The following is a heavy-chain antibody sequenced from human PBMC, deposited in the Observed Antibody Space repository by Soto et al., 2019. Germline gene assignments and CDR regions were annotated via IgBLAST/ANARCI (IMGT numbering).Heavy chain of an antibody. CDR3: ARESSGNYYFDY. Sequence: EVQLVESGGGLVQPGGSLRLSCAVSGFTVNNNYVTWVRQSPGKGLEWVSVIYSGGSTYYADSVKGRFTISRDNSKNTVFLQMNSLRGDDTAVYYCARESSGNYYFDYSGQGTLVTVSS. J-gene: IGHJ4*02. CDR1: GFTVNNNY. CDR2: IYSGGST. D-gene: IGHD1-26*01. V-gene: IGHV3-53*01.